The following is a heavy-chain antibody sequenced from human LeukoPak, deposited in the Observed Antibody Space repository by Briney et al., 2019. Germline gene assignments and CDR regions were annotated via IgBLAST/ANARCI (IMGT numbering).Heavy chain of an antibody. J-gene: IGHJ4*02. V-gene: IGHV3-74*01. Sequence: GGSLRLSCAASGFTFSSYWMHWVRQAPGKGLVWVSRINSDGSSTSYADSVKGRFTISRDNAKNTLYLQMNSPRAEDTAVYYCASPDVAWGTYSSGWNLAWGQGTLVTVSS. D-gene: IGHD6-19*01. CDR2: INSDGSST. CDR1: GFTFSSYW. CDR3: ASPDVAWGTYSSGWNLA.